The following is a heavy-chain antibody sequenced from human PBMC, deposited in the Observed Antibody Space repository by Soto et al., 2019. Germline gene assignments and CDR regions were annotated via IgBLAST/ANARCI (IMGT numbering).Heavy chain of an antibody. Sequence: QVQLVESGGGVVQPGRSLKLSCAASGFSFSTYGMHWARQAPGKGLEWVAVISYAGSFKYYGDSVKGRSTISRDNSMNTLYLQMNSLRAEDTAVYYCATDCSGGSCHSMWVQGTLVTVSS. CDR3: ATDCSGGSCHSM. V-gene: IGHV3-30*03. D-gene: IGHD2-15*01. J-gene: IGHJ4*02. CDR1: GFSFSTYG. CDR2: ISYAGSFK.